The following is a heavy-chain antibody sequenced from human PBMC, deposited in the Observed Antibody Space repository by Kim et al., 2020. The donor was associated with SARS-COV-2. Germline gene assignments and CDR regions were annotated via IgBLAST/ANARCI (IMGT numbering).Heavy chain of an antibody. CDR3: QPYGSGHY. D-gene: IGHD3-10*01. V-gene: IGHV3-15*01. J-gene: IGHJ4*02. Sequence: GGSLRLSCAASGFTFSNAWMSWVRQAPGQGLEWVGRIKSKTDGGNKDYAAHVKGRITISRDDSKNTLYLLMNRLKTKDTAVYYSQPYGSGHYWGQGTLVTVSS. CDR2: IKSKTDGGNK. CDR1: GFTFSNAW.